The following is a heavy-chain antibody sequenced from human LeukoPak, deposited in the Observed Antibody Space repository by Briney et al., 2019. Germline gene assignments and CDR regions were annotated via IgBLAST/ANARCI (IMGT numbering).Heavy chain of an antibody. D-gene: IGHD4-17*01. CDR3: AGLRHFDY. V-gene: IGHV3-9*01. CDR1: GFTFDDYA. CDR2: ISWNSGNI. Sequence: GGSLRLSCAASGFTFDDYAMHWVRQTPGKGLEWVSGISWNSGNIGYADSVKGRFTISRDNAKNTLYLQMNSLRAEDTAMYFCAGLRHFDYWGEGTLVTVSS. J-gene: IGHJ4*02.